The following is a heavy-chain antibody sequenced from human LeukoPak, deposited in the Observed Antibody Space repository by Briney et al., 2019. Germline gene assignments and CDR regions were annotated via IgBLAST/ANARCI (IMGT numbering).Heavy chain of an antibody. D-gene: IGHD6-19*01. J-gene: IGHJ5*01. V-gene: IGHV5-51*01. Sequence: HGESLKISCKGSGYSFTSYWIAWVRQMPGRGLEWMGIIFPDDSDTRYSPSFQGLITISADTSINTAYLQWSSLKASDTAMYYCARHSDITVADSWGQGTLVTVSS. CDR2: IFPDDSDT. CDR1: GYSFTSYW. CDR3: ARHSDITVADS.